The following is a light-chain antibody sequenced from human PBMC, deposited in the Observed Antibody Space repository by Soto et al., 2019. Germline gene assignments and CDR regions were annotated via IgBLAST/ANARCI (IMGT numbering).Light chain of an antibody. CDR3: LXYXNWPPPT. Sequence: EIVMTQSPATLSVSPGETATLSCRASQSVSYNLAWYQQKPGQGPRLLIYGAFTRATGIPARFSGSGSGTDFTLTISSLQSEDFAVXXXLXYXNWPPPTFGGGTKVEIK. CDR1: QSVSYN. CDR2: GAF. J-gene: IGKJ4*01. V-gene: IGKV3-15*01.